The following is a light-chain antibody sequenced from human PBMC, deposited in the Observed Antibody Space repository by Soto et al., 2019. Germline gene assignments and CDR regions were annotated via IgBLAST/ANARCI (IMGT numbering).Light chain of an antibody. CDR1: QSVSGY. CDR2: DAS. CDR3: RQRSNWPWS. J-gene: IGKJ4*02. V-gene: IGKV3-11*01. Sequence: ETLLTQSPATLPSSPGARATLSCGAGQSVSGYLAWYQQKPGQAPRLLSFDASNRATGTPARFRGSVSGTDVTLTISSLEPEEGAVYYGRQRSNWPWSFGRGTKLQIK.